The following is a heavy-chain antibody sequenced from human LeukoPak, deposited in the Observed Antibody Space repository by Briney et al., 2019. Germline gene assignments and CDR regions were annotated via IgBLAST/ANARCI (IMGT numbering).Heavy chain of an antibody. CDR1: GGTFINYA. V-gene: IGHV1-69*13. CDR3: ARDSGYDYSGGLWYFDY. D-gene: IGHD5-12*01. Sequence: SVTVSFKASGGTFINYAISWVRQAPGQGLEWMGGITPIIGTGNYAQKFQGRVTITADESTSTAYMELSSLRSEHTAVYYCARDSGYDYSGGLWYFDYWGQGTLVTVSS. J-gene: IGHJ4*02. CDR2: ITPIIGTG.